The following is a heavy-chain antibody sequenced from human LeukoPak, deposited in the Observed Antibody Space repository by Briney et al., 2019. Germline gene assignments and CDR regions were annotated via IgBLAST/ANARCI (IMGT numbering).Heavy chain of an antibody. CDR3: ATLAAAGLNFDY. Sequence: PGRSLRLSCAASGFTFDDYAMHWVRQAPGKGLEWVSGISWISGSMGYADSVKGRFTISRDNAKNSLYLQMNSLRAEDTALYYCATLAAAGLNFDYWGQGTLVTVSS. V-gene: IGHV3-9*01. D-gene: IGHD6-13*01. CDR2: ISWISGSM. J-gene: IGHJ4*02. CDR1: GFTFDDYA.